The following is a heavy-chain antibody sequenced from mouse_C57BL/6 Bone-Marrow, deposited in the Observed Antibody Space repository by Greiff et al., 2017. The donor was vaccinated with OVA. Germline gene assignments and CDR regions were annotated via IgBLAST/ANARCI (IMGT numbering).Heavy chain of an antibody. CDR1: GFTFSSYA. CDR2: ISDGGSYT. Sequence: EVQGVESGGGLVKPGGSLKLSCAASGFTFSSYAMSWVRQTPEKRLEWVATISDGGSYTYYPDNVKGRFTISRDNAKNNLYLQMSHLKSEDTAMYYCARDLVPYAMDYWGQGTSVTVSS. J-gene: IGHJ4*01. CDR3: ARDLVPYAMDY. V-gene: IGHV5-4*01.